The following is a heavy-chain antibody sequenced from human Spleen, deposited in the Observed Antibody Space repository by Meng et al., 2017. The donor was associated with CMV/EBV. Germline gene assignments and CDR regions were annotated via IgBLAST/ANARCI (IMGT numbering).Heavy chain of an antibody. V-gene: IGHV4-4*02. CDR1: SISSSNW. CDR2: IYHSGST. D-gene: IGHD3-3*01. CDR3: ARVRGYDFWSGYYLFDY. Sequence: SISSSNWWSCVRQPPGKGLEWIGEIYHSGSTNYNPSLKSRVTMSVDKSKNQFSLKLSSVTAADTAVYYCARVRGYDFWSGYYLFDYWGQGTLVTVSS. J-gene: IGHJ4*02.